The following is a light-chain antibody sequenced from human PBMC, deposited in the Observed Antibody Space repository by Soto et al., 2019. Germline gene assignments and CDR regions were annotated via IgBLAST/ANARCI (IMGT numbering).Light chain of an antibody. CDR2: AAS. CDR1: QGISNF. CDR3: QKYSSVIT. Sequence: DLQMTQSQSSMSASVGDRVTITCRASQGISNFLAWYQQKPGKVPKLLISAASTLQSVVPSRFSGSGSGTDFTLTITSLQPEDVATYYCQKYSSVITFGQGTRLEIK. J-gene: IGKJ5*01. V-gene: IGKV1-27*01.